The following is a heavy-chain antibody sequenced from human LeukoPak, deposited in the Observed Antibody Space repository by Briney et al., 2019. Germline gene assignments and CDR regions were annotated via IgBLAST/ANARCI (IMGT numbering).Heavy chain of an antibody. Sequence: PGGSLRLSCAASGFTFSSYSMNCVRQAPGKGLEWVSYISDSGRSTFYAGSVKGRFTISRDNAKNSLYLQMSSLRVEDTAVYYCASWAGNTQSDSWSGPFDYWGQGTLVTVSS. CDR2: ISDSGRST. D-gene: IGHD3-3*01. CDR1: GFTFSSYS. CDR3: ASWAGNTQSDSWSGPFDY. J-gene: IGHJ4*02. V-gene: IGHV3-48*04.